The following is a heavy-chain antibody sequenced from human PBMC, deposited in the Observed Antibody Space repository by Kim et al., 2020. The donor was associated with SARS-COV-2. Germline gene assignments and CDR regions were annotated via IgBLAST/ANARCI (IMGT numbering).Heavy chain of an antibody. J-gene: IGHJ3*01. CDR3: ARARYFDSRDDAFDV. Sequence: GGSLRLSCGASGFTFGNYWMHWVRQVPGRGLVWVSRINYDGKRRSYADSVKGRFVISRDNAKNTLSLQMNSLRGEDTAVYYCARARYFDSRDDAFDVWGPGTLVTVTS. D-gene: IGHD3-9*01. CDR2: INYDGKRR. CDR1: GFTFGNYW. V-gene: IGHV3-74*01.